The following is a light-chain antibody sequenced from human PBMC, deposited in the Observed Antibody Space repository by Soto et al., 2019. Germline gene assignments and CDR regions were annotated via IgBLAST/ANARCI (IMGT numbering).Light chain of an antibody. CDR2: GAS. CDR1: QSVSSY. CDR3: QQYGSSIT. J-gene: IGKJ5*01. Sequence: EIVLTQSPATLSLSPLEMATVSFRASQSVSSYLAWYQQKPGQAPRLLIYGASSRATGIPDRFSGSGSGTDFTLTISRLETEDFAVYYCQQYGSSITFGQGTRLEIK. V-gene: IGKV3-20*01.